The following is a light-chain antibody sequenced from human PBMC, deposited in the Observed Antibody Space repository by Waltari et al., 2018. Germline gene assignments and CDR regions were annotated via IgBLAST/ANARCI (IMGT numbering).Light chain of an antibody. CDR3: QAWDSSTAV. Sequence: SYELTQPPSVSVSPGQTASITCSGDKLGDKFACWYQQKPGQAPVLVIYQGSKRPSGIPGRFSGANAGNTATLTISGTQAMDEADYYCQAWDSSTAVFGTGTKVTVL. CDR1: KLGDKF. J-gene: IGLJ1*01. V-gene: IGLV3-1*01. CDR2: QGS.